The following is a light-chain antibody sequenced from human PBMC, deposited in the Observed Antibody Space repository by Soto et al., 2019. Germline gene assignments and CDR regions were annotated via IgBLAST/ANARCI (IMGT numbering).Light chain of an antibody. Sequence: QSVLTQPASVSGSPGQSITISCTGTSSDVGSHNFVSWYQQRPGKAPKLMIFEVSKRPSGVSSRFSASKSGNTASLTISGVQAEDEADYYCCSYAGSRTYVFGTGTKVTVL. CDR1: SSDVGSHNF. V-gene: IGLV2-23*02. J-gene: IGLJ1*01. CDR2: EVS. CDR3: CSYAGSRTYV.